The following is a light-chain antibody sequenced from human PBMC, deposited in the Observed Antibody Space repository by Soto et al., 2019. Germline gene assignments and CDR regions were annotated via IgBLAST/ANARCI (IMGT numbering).Light chain of an antibody. V-gene: IGKV3-20*01. CDR1: QSVSSSY. CDR2: GAS. Sequence: EVVLTQSPGTLSLSPGERATLSCRASQSVSSSYLAWYQQKPGQAPRLLIYGASSRATGIPDRFSGSGSGTDLTLTITRLEPEDSAVYYCQQYGPSPTYTFGQGTKLELK. CDR3: QQYGPSPTYT. J-gene: IGKJ2*01.